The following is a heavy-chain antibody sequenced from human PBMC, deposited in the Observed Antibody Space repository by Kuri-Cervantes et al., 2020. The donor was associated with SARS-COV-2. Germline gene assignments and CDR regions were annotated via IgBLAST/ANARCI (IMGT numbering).Heavy chain of an antibody. CDR2: IRYDRSNK. CDR1: GFTFSSYA. V-gene: IGHV3-30*02. J-gene: IGHJ4*02. Sequence: GESLKISCAASGFTFSSYAMSWVRPAPGKGLEWVAFIRYDRSNKYYADSVKGRFTISRDNSKNTLYLQMNSLRAENTAVYYCARVGFGYSYGPPFFDYWGQGTLVTVSS. D-gene: IGHD5-18*01. CDR3: ARVGFGYSYGPPFFDY.